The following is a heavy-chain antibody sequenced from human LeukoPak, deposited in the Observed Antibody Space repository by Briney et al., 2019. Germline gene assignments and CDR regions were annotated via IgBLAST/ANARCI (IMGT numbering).Heavy chain of an antibody. J-gene: IGHJ6*03. V-gene: IGHV3-53*01. Sequence: GGSLRLSCAASGFSVSNNYMTWVRQAPGKGLEWVSVVYSGGNTYYADFVKGRFTISRDNSKNTLYLQMNSLTVEDTAVYYCARVEYSYGPPYYYFYYMDVWGKGTTVTVSS. D-gene: IGHD5-18*01. CDR2: VYSGGNT. CDR3: ARVEYSYGPPYYYFYYMDV. CDR1: GFSVSNNY.